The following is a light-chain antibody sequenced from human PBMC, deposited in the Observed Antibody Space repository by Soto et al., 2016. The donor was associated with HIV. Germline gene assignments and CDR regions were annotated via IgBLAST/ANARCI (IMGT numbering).Light chain of an antibody. J-gene: IGKJ1*01. CDR1: QSLLHSNGYNY. CDR2: LGS. CDR3: MQALQTPPWT. V-gene: IGKV2-28*01. Sequence: IVMTQSPLSLSVTPGEPASIPCRSSQSLLHSNGYNYLDWYLQKPGQSPQLLIYLGSNRASGVPDRFSGSGSGTDFTLKISRVEAEDVGVYYCMQALQTPPWTFGQGTKVEIK.